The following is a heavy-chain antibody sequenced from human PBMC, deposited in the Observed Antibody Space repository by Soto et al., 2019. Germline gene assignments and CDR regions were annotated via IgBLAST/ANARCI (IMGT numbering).Heavy chain of an antibody. J-gene: IGHJ3*02. CDR2: IYYSGST. CDR3: ARLNYDILTGYFNDAFDI. V-gene: IGHV4-39*01. D-gene: IGHD3-9*01. CDR1: PGSPCSSSCY. Sequence: SETLCRTWTLCPGSPCSSSCYRSWIRSPPGKGLEWIGSIYYSGSTYYNPSLKRRVTISVDTSKNQFSLKLSSVTAADTAVYYCARLNYDILTGYFNDAFDIWGQGTMVT.